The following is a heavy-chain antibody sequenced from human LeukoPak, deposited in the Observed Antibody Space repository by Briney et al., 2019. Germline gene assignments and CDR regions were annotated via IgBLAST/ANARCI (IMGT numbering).Heavy chain of an antibody. V-gene: IGHV4-39*07. CDR3: ARLKSTNGHFVY. Sequence: PSETLSLTCTVSGDSFSGSSHYWGWIRQPPGKGLEWIGNLYYSGTRTTYYNPSLKSRLTISVDTSKNQFSLRLSSMTAADTAVFYCARLKSTNGHFVYWGQGTLVTVSS. CDR1: GDSFSGSSHY. D-gene: IGHD2-8*01. J-gene: IGHJ4*02. CDR2: LYYSGTRTT.